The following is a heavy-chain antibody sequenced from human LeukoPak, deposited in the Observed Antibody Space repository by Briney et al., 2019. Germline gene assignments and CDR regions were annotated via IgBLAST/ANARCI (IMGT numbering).Heavy chain of an antibody. Sequence: GGSLRLSCAASGFTFSSYGMSWVRQAPGKGLEWVSSISGGGGNTYYADSVKGRFTISRDNSKNTLYLQMNSLRAEDTAIYYCAKDREETGRFCSSSTCYGPGYFDLWGQGTLVTVSS. CDR1: GFTFSSYG. V-gene: IGHV3-23*01. CDR3: AKDREETGRFCSSSTCYGPGYFDL. D-gene: IGHD2-2*01. J-gene: IGHJ4*02. CDR2: ISGGGGNT.